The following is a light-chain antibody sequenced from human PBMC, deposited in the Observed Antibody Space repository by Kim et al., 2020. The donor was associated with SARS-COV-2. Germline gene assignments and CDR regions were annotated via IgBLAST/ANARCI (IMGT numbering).Light chain of an antibody. V-gene: IGLV1-44*01. CDR1: SSNIGSNT. Sequence: QSVLTQPPSASGTPGQRVTISCSGSSSNIGSNTVNWYQQLPGTAPKLLVFSNDQRPSGVPDRFSGSKSGTSASLVISGLQSDDESDYYCAAWDDSLNGWVFGGGTKLTVL. CDR3: AAWDDSLNGWV. J-gene: IGLJ3*02. CDR2: SND.